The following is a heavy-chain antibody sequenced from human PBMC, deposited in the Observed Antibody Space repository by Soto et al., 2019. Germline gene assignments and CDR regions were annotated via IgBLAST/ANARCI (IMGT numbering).Heavy chain of an antibody. Sequence: SETLSLTCTVPSGSIRTSYWTWIRQFPGKRLEWIAHIRNSGNTNSNPSLKSRVTISMDTSKNQISLRLTSVTAADTAMYYCARLQYTVVTPIDMWGQGTMVTVSS. CDR2: IRNSGNT. D-gene: IGHD2-21*02. CDR3: ARLQYTVVTPIDM. CDR1: SGSIRTSY. V-gene: IGHV4-59*01. J-gene: IGHJ3*02.